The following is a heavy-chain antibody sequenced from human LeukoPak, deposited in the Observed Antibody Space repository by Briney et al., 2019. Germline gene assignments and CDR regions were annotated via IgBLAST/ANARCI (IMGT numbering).Heavy chain of an antibody. J-gene: IGHJ4*02. CDR2: MYSTGSN. CDR3: AREPTSGREPTSGRPLDY. D-gene: IGHD5-12*01. V-gene: IGHV4-4*07. Sequence: SETLSLTCTVSGGSISGYFWTWIRQPAGKGLGWIGRMYSTGSNNYNPSLKSRVTMSLDTSKNHFSLNLTSVTAADTAVYYCAREPTSGREPTSGRPLDYWGQGTLVTVSS. CDR1: GGSISGYF.